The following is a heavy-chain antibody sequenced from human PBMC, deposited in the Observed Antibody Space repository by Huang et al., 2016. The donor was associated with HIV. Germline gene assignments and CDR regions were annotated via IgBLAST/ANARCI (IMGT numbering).Heavy chain of an antibody. D-gene: IGHD1-26*01. CDR1: EYTFTPG. CDR2: NNTNTGNP. Sequence: QVQLVQYGSELKEPGASVKVSCKASEYTFTPGFNWVRQAPGQGLEWMGWNNTNTGNPTYAEGITGRFGFSFDTPGDTADLHSTNLRADDTAVYYCAISGTYSGDFDIWGQGTLVSVS. V-gene: IGHV7-4-1*02. CDR3: AISGTYSGDFDI. J-gene: IGHJ3*02.